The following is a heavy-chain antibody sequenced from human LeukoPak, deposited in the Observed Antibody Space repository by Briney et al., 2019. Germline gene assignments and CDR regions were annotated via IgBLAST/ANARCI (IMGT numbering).Heavy chain of an antibody. J-gene: IGHJ4*02. Sequence: SEILSLTCAVYGGSFSGYYWSWIRQPPGKGLEWIGEINHSGSTNYNPSLKSRVTISVDTSKNQFSLKLSSVTAADTAVCYCASTAYYYDSSGYHTPIDYWGQGTLVTVSS. CDR3: ASTAYYYDSSGYHTPIDY. V-gene: IGHV4-34*01. D-gene: IGHD3-22*01. CDR2: INHSGST. CDR1: GGSFSGYY.